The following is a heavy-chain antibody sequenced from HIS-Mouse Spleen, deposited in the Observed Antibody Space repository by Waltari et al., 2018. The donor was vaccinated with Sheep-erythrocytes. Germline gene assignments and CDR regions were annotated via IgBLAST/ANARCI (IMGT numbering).Heavy chain of an antibody. CDR2: ISSSSSYI. D-gene: IGHD1-26*01. V-gene: IGHV3-21*01. J-gene: IGHJ4*02. CDR1: GFTFSSYS. Sequence: AASGFTFSSYSMNWVRQAPGKGLEWVSSISSSSSYIYYADSVKGRFTISRDNAKNSRYLQMNSLRAEDTAVYYCARVASGATFDYWGQGTLVTVSS. CDR3: ARVASGATFDY.